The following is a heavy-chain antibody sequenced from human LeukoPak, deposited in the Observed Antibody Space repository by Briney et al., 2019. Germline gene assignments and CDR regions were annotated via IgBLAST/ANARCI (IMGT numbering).Heavy chain of an antibody. Sequence: PSETLSLTCTVSGGSISSYYWSWIRQPAGKGLEWIGLIYSSGSTNYNPSLKSRVTMSVATSKNQFSLKLSSVTAADTAVYYCARRRILDSSGYYLYYYYYMDVWGKGTTVTISS. J-gene: IGHJ6*03. V-gene: IGHV4-4*07. CDR1: GGSISSYY. CDR2: IYSSGST. D-gene: IGHD3-22*01. CDR3: ARRRILDSSGYYLYYYYYMDV.